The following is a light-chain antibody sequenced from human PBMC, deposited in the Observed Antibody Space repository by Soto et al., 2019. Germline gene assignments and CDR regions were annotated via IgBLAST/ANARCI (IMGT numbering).Light chain of an antibody. Sequence: EVVMTQSPGTLSVSPGESATLSCRASQSVDGYLAWYQQKPGRAPRLLIYGASTRATGVTARFRGGGSGTEFTLTISSLQSEDFAVYYCQQYNNWPPITFGQGTRLEIK. V-gene: IGKV3-15*01. CDR1: QSVDGY. CDR3: QQYNNWPPIT. J-gene: IGKJ5*01. CDR2: GAS.